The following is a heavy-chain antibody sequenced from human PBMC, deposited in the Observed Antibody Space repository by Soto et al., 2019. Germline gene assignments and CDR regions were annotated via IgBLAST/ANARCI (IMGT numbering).Heavy chain of an antibody. V-gene: IGHV6-1*01. J-gene: IGHJ5*02. CDR1: GDSVSSNSAT. D-gene: IGHD2-15*01. CDR2: TYYRSKWYN. CDR3: GRQDGRGWFDP. Sequence: PSQTLSLTCAISGDSVSSNSATWSWIRKSPSRGLEWLGRTYYRSKWYNDYAGSVKSRITINPDTSKNQFSLHLNSVTPEDTAVYYCGRQDGRGWFDPWGQGTLVTVSS.